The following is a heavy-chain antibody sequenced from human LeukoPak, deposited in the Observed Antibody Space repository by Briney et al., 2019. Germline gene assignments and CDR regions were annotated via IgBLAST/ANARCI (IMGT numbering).Heavy chain of an antibody. Sequence: GGSLRLSCAASGFTFSSHAMHWVRQAPGKGLEWVAVILYDGSNGYYADYVKGRFTISRDNSKNTLYLQMNSLRAEDTAVYHCARDRSGSYTFDYWGQGTLVTVSS. D-gene: IGHD1-26*01. CDR2: ILYDGSNG. CDR3: ARDRSGSYTFDY. CDR1: GFTFSSHA. J-gene: IGHJ4*02. V-gene: IGHV3-30-3*01.